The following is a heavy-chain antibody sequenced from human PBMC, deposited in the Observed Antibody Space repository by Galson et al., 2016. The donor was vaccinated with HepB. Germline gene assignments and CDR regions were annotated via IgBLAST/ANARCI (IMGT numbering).Heavy chain of an antibody. CDR3: ARDPHSLDY. D-gene: IGHD2-15*01. V-gene: IGHV3-23*01. CDR1: GFTFSTYA. J-gene: IGHJ4*02. Sequence: SLRLSCAASGFTFSTYAMSWVRQAPGKGLEWVSVISGSGGSKYYADSVKGRFTISRDSAKNSLFLQMNSQRDEDTAVYYCARDPHSLDYWGQGTLVTVSS. CDR2: ISGSGGSK.